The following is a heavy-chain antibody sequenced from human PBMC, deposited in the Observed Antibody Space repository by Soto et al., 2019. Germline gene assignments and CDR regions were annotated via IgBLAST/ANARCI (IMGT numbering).Heavy chain of an antibody. CDR1: GGSFSGYY. D-gene: IGHD3-16*01. V-gene: IGHV4-34*01. CDR2: INHSGST. Sequence: QVQLQQWGAGLLKPSETLSLTCAVYGGSFSGYYWSWIRQPPGKGLEWIGEINHSGSTNYNPSLKCRVTISVDTSKNQFSLKLSSVTAADTAVYYCARPLGGAFDIWGQGTMVTVSS. CDR3: ARPLGGAFDI. J-gene: IGHJ3*02.